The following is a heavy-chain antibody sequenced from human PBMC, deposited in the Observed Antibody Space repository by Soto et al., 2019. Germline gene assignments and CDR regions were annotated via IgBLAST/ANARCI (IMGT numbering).Heavy chain of an antibody. V-gene: IGHV4-59*01. CDR1: GGSISSYY. D-gene: IGHD5-12*01. J-gene: IGHJ4*02. CDR3: ARGKEYSGYGFFY. CDR2: IYYSGST. Sequence: QVQLQESGPGLVKPSETLSLTCTVSGGSISSYYWSWIRQPPGKGLEWIGYIYYSGSTNYNPSLKSRVTISVDTSKNQFSLKQSSVTAADTAVYYCARGKEYSGYGFFYWGQGTLVTVSS.